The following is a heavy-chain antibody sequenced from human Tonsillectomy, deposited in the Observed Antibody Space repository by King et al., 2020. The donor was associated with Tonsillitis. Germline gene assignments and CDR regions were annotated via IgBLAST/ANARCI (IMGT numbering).Heavy chain of an antibody. V-gene: IGHV3-23*04. CDR3: AKDLYDYVWGSPIGSNLDY. CDR1: GFTFSSYA. Sequence: QLVQSGGGLVQPGGSLRLSCAASGFTFSSYAMSWVRQAPGKGVEWVSAISGSGGSTYYADSVKGRFTISRDNSKNTLYLQMNSLRAEDTAVYYCAKDLYDYVWGSPIGSNLDYWGQGTLVTVSS. CDR2: ISGSGGST. D-gene: IGHD3-16*01. J-gene: IGHJ4*02.